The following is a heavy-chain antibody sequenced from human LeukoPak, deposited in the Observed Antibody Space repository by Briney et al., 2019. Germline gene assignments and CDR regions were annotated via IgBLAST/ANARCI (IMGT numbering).Heavy chain of an antibody. D-gene: IGHD3-10*01. CDR2: ILYDGSAK. Sequence: PGGSLRLSCGASGFTFSSYAMHWVRQAPGKGLEWVAVILYDGSAKYYSDSVKGRFTISRDNSKNTLYLQMNSLRLEDTAIYYCANSGYLDSGSSQSDYWGQGTLVTVSS. CDR1: GFTFSSYA. J-gene: IGHJ4*02. V-gene: IGHV3-30*18. CDR3: ANSGYLDSGSSQSDY.